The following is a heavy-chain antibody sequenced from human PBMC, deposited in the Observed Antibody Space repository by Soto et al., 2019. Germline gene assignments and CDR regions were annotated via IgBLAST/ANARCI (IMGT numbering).Heavy chain of an antibody. D-gene: IGHD3-10*01. CDR2: IYYSGST. V-gene: IGHV4-31*03. CDR1: GGSISSGGYY. Sequence: QVQLQESGPGLVKPSQTLSLTCTVSGGSISSGGYYWSWIRQHPGKGLEWIGYIYYSGSTYYNPSLKRRVTLSVDTSKNQFSLKLSSVTAADTAVYYCARDQMERPAVRDGVTPLSYYYGMDVWGQGTTVTVSS. J-gene: IGHJ6*02. CDR3: ARDQMERPAVRDGVTPLSYYYGMDV.